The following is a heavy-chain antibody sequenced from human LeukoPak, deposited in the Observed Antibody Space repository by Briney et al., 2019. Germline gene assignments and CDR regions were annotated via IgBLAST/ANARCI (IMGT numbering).Heavy chain of an antibody. CDR2: IYPGDSDT. D-gene: IGHD3-22*01. CDR1: GYSFTSYW. Sequence: GESLKISCKSSGYSFTSYWIGWVRQMPGKGLEWMGIIYPGDSDTRYSPSFQGQVTISADKSISTAYLQWSSLKASDTAMYYCARHGVEGDSSGYYQHWGQGTLVTVSS. J-gene: IGHJ1*01. CDR3: ARHGVEGDSSGYYQH. V-gene: IGHV5-51*01.